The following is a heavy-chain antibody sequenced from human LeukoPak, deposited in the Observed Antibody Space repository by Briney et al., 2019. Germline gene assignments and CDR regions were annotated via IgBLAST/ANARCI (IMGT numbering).Heavy chain of an antibody. CDR2: IYYSGST. CDR3: ARDNQSSGWGPHYFNY. CDR1: GGSISSYY. V-gene: IGHV4-59*12. Sequence: PSETLSLTCTVSGGSISSYYWSWIRQPPGKGLEWIGYIYYSGSTNYNPSLKSRVTVSVDTSKNQFSLKLTSMTAADTAVYYCARDNQSSGWGPHYFNYWGQGTLVTVSS. D-gene: IGHD6-19*01. J-gene: IGHJ4*02.